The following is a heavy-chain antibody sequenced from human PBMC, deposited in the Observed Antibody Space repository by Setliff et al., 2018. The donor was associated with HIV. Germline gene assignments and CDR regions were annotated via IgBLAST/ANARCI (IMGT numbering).Heavy chain of an antibody. J-gene: IGHJ4*01. CDR2: IIPIFGTA. CDR1: GDTFSNYA. CDR3: ARVFYYSAGSYSLDY. D-gene: IGHD3-10*01. V-gene: IGHV1-69*06. Sequence: SVKVSCKASGDTFSNYAISWVRQAPGQGLEWMGGIIPIFGTANYAQRFEGRVTITADKSTSTAYMEVNSLRFEDTAVYYCARVFYYSAGSYSLDYWGQETLGTSPQ.